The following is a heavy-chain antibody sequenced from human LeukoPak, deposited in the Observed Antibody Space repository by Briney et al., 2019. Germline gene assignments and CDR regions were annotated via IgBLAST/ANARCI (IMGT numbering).Heavy chain of an antibody. CDR1: GITLATSP. CDR2: STNSVTDI. J-gene: IGHJ4*02. V-gene: IGHV3-21*05. D-gene: IGHD4-23*01. Sequence: GGSLRLSCVASGITLATSPMDWVRQAPGKGPEWVSFSTNSVTDISYADSVRGRFTISRDNAKNSLYLQMNSLRAEDTAVYYCARDLYDYGGFFDYWGQGTLVTVSS. CDR3: ARDLYDYGGFFDY.